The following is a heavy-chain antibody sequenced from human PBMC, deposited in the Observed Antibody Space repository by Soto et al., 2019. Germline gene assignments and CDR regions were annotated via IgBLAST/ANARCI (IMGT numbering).Heavy chain of an antibody. J-gene: IGHJ3*01. Sequence: PGGSLRRSCAASGFIFTNYAMNWVRQAPGKGLEWVSVIGGRGNSAYYADSVQGRFTISRDNSKNTLSLQMSSLTADDTAIYYCVTEGRGSFDFWGRGTMVPVS. D-gene: IGHD5-12*01. CDR2: IGGRGNSA. CDR3: VTEGRGSFDF. CDR1: GFIFTNYA. V-gene: IGHV3-23*01.